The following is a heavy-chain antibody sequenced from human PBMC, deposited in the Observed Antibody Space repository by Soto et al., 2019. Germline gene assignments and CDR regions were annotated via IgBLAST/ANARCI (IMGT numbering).Heavy chain of an antibody. V-gene: IGHV3-30*18. CDR1: GFTFSSYG. J-gene: IGHJ6*02. D-gene: IGHD1-26*01. Sequence: GGALRLSCAASGFTFSSYGIHWVRQAPGKGLEWVAVISYDRSNKYYADSVKGRFTISRDNSKNTLYLQMNSLRAEDTAVYYCAKDKGIVGATTDDYYYGMDVWGQGTTVTVSS. CDR3: AKDKGIVGATTDDYYYGMDV. CDR2: ISYDRSNK.